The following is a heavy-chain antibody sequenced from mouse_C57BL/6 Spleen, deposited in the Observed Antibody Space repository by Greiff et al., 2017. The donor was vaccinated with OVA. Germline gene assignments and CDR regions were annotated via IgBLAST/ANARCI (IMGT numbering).Heavy chain of an antibody. CDR3: TGGYHYGSSPFAY. CDR1: GFTFSNYW. CDR2: IRLKSDNYAT. Sequence: EVQGVESGGGLVQPGGSMKLSCVASGFTFSNYWMNWVRQSPEKGLEWVAQIRLKSDNYATHYAESVKGRFTISRDDSKSSVYLQMNNLRAEDTGIYYCTGGYHYGSSPFAYWGQGTLVTVSA. V-gene: IGHV6-3*01. J-gene: IGHJ3*01. D-gene: IGHD1-1*01.